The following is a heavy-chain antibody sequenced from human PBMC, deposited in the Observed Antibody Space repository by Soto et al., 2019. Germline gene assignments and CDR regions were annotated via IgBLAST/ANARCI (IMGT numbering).Heavy chain of an antibody. J-gene: IGHJ4*02. D-gene: IGHD2-2*01. CDR3: AKAPIIYCSSTSCYHY. Sequence: GGSLRLSCAASGFTFSSYAMSWVRQAPGKGMEWVSDISGSGGSTYYADSVKGRFTISIDNSKNTLYLQMNSLRAEDTALYYCAKAPIIYCSSTSCYHYWGQGTLVTVSS. V-gene: IGHV3-23*01. CDR2: ISGSGGST. CDR1: GFTFSSYA.